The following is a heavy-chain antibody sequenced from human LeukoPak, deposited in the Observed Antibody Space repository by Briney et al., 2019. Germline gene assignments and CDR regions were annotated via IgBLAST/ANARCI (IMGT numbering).Heavy chain of an antibody. V-gene: IGHV4-34*01. Sequence: KPSETLSLTCAVYGGSFSGYYWGWIRQPPGKGLEWIGEINHSGSTNYNPSLKSRVTISVDTSKNQFSLKLTSVTAADTAVYYCTRDTGYAGKDWGQGTLVTVSS. CDR2: INHSGST. D-gene: IGHD5-12*01. CDR3: TRDTGYAGKD. CDR1: GGSFSGYY. J-gene: IGHJ4*02.